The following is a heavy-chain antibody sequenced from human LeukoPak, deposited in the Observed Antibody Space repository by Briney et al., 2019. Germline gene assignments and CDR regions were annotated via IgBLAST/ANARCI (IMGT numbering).Heavy chain of an antibody. D-gene: IGHD6-19*01. V-gene: IGHV3-23*01. CDR3: AKGGREAGTVGY. CDR1: GFTFSKYA. Sequence: GGSLRLSCAASGFTFSKYAMTWVRQAPGKGLEWVSVISGSGENTDYADSVKGRFTISRDNSKNTLYMQMNSLRAEDTAVYYCAKGGREAGTVGYWGQGTLVTVSS. J-gene: IGHJ4*02. CDR2: ISGSGENT.